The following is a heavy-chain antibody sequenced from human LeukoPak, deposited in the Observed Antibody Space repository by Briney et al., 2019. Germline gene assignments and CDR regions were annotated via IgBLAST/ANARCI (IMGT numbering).Heavy chain of an antibody. CDR1: GFTFRSHA. CDR3: AKQTGYFDY. CDR2: ISGSGGST. Sequence: GGSLRLSCAASGFTFRSHAMSWVRQAPGRGLEWVSAISGSGGSTYYADSVKGRFTISRDNSKNTLYLQMNSLRAEDTAVYYCAKQTGYFDYWGQGTLVTVSS. V-gene: IGHV3-23*01. J-gene: IGHJ4*02. D-gene: IGHD7-27*01.